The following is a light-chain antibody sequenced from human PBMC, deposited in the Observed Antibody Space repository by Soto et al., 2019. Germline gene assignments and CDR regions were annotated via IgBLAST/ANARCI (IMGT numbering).Light chain of an antibody. Sequence: EIVLTQSPGTLSLSPGERATLSCRASESVTNNLLAWYQRKPGQAPRLLIYGASYRATGIPYRFSGSGSGTDFTLTIARLEAEDFAVYICHQYGSTPPTFGLGTKVEI. CDR2: GAS. CDR1: ESVTNNL. J-gene: IGKJ1*01. V-gene: IGKV3-20*01. CDR3: HQYGSTPPT.